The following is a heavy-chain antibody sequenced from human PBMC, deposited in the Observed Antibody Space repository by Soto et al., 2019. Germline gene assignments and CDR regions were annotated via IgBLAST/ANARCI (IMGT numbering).Heavy chain of an antibody. J-gene: IGHJ4*02. Sequence: QVQLVQSGAEVKKPGSSVKVSCKASGGTFSSYAISWVRQAPGQGLEWMGGIIPIFGTANYAQKFKGRVTITADESTSTAYMELSSLRSEDTAVYYCARDEVAGRDSSGYYSYWGQGTLVTVSS. CDR2: IIPIFGTA. D-gene: IGHD3-22*01. CDR3: ARDEVAGRDSSGYYSY. CDR1: GGTFSSYA. V-gene: IGHV1-69*12.